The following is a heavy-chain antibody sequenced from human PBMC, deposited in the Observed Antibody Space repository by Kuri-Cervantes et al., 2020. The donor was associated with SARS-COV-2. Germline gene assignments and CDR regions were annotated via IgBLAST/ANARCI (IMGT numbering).Heavy chain of an antibody. CDR2: IRSKAYGGTT. Sequence: GESLKISCTASGFTFGDYAMSWVRQAPGKGLEWVGFIRSKAYGGTTEYAASVKGRFTISRDDSKSIPYLQMNSLKTEDTAVYYCTRASFWSGYYIYWGQGTLVTVSS. CDR1: GFTFGDYA. J-gene: IGHJ4*02. D-gene: IGHD3-3*01. CDR3: TRASFWSGYYIY. V-gene: IGHV3-49*04.